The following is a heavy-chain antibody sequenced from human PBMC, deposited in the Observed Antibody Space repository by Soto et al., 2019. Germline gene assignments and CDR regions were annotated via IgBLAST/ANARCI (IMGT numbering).Heavy chain of an antibody. V-gene: IGHV2-5*01. J-gene: IGHJ5*02. CDR2: IYWNDDK. CDR1: GFSLRTRGVG. D-gene: IGHD6-19*01. Sequence: SGPTLVNPTQTLTLTCIFAGFSLRTRGVGVGWIRQPPGKALEWLGFIYWNDDKRYSPSLKSRLTITKDTSKNQVVLTMTNMYPVDTATYYCAKSGSSGWYGWFDPWGQGTLVTVSS. CDR3: AKSGSSGWYGWFDP.